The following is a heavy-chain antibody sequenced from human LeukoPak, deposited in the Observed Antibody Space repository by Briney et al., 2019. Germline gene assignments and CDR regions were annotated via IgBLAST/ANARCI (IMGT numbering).Heavy chain of an antibody. V-gene: IGHV4-61*02. Sequence: SETLSLTCTVSGGSISSDSYYWSWIRQPAGKGLEWIGRIYTSGSTNYNPSLKSRVTISVDTSKNQFFLKLSSVTAADTAVYYCARVQVYYYGSGSPRGGYNWFDPWGQGTLVTVSS. CDR3: ARVQVYYYGSGSPRGGYNWFDP. CDR1: GGSISSDSYY. D-gene: IGHD3-10*01. J-gene: IGHJ5*02. CDR2: IYTSGST.